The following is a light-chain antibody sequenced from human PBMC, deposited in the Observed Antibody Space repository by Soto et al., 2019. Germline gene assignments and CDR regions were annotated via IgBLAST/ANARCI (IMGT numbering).Light chain of an antibody. V-gene: IGKV3-20*01. Sequence: EIVLTQSPGTLSLSPGERATISCRASQSVSSSYLAWYQQKPGQAPRLLIYDASSRATGIPARFSGSGSGTHFTLTISRLQPDDVAVYFCQQYGSSPNTFGQGTKLEIK. CDR3: QQYGSSPNT. J-gene: IGKJ2*01. CDR2: DAS. CDR1: QSVSSSY.